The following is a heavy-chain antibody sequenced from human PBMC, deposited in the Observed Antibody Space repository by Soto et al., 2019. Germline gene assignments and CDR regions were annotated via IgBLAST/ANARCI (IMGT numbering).Heavy chain of an antibody. J-gene: IGHJ6*02. CDR1: GFTFSSYG. V-gene: IGHV3-30-3*01. CDR2: ISYDGSNK. D-gene: IGHD2-15*01. Sequence: GGSLRLSCAASGFTFSSYGMHWVRQAPGKGLEWVAVISYDGSNKNHADSVKGRCTISRDNSKNTLYLQMNSLRPEDTAVYYCARDNRYCSGGSCSTWHYYHGMDVWGQGTTVTVSS. CDR3: ARDNRYCSGGSCSTWHYYHGMDV.